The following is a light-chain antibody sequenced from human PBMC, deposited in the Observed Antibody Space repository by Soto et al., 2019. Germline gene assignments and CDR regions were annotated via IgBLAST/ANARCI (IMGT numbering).Light chain of an antibody. V-gene: IGKV3-20*01. CDR2: GAS. CDR1: QSVSSSY. J-gene: IGKJ4*01. Sequence: EIVLTQSPGTLSLSPGERATLSCRASQSVSSSYLAWYQQKPGQAPRLLLYGASSRATGIPARFSGSGSGTDFTLTISRLEPEDFAVYYCQQYGSSPLTFGGGTKVEIK. CDR3: QQYGSSPLT.